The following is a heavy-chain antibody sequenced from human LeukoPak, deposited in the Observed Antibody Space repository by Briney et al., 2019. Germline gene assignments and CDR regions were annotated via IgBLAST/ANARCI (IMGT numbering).Heavy chain of an antibody. J-gene: IGHJ4*02. CDR3: AVPSSGYYSYYFDY. CDR2: INHSGST. D-gene: IGHD3-22*01. CDR1: GGSFSGYY. V-gene: IGHV4-34*01. Sequence: PSETLSLTCAVYGGSFSGYYWSWIRQPPGKGLEWIGEINHSGSTNYNPSLKSRVTISVDTSKNQFSLKLSSVTAADTAVYYCAVPSSGYYSYYFDYWGQGTLVTVSS.